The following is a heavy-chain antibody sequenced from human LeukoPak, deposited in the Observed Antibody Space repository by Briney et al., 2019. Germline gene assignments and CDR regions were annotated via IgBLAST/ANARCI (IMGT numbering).Heavy chain of an antibody. CDR3: ATGLGGVPPLSDYYYSMDV. V-gene: IGHV3-53*01. CDR1: GFTVSSKY. Sequence: GGSLRLSCAASGFTVSSKYMGGVRQAPGKGLDWGSIIYSGGNTYYSDSGKGRFTISRENSKNTLYPQMNSLRAEDTAVYYCATGLGGVPPLSDYYYSMDVWGKGTTVTVSS. CDR2: IYSGGNT. D-gene: IGHD1-26*01. J-gene: IGHJ6*03.